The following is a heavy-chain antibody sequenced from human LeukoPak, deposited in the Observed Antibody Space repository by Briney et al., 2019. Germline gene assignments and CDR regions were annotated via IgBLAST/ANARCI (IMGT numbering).Heavy chain of an antibody. J-gene: IGHJ6*02. CDR3: ASSTSYYDILTGYFLLYGMDV. CDR2: IYYSGST. CDR1: GGSISSYY. D-gene: IGHD3-9*01. V-gene: IGHV4-59*01. Sequence: SETLSLTCTVSGGSISSYYWSWIRQPPGKGLEWIGYIYYSGSTNYNPSLKSRVTISVDTSKNQFSLKLSSVTAADTAVYYRASSTSYYDILTGYFLLYGMDVWGQGTTVTVSS.